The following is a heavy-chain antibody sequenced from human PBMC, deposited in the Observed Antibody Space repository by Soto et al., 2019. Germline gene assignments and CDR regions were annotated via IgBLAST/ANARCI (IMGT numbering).Heavy chain of an antibody. D-gene: IGHD6-6*01. V-gene: IGHV3-7*01. CDR1: GFTFSDFW. J-gene: IGHJ4*02. Sequence: PVGSLRLSCAASGFTFSDFWMNWVRQAPGKGLEWVAYISADGRETNHVDSVKGRFTISRDNAKNSLFLQMNSLRAEDTAVYYCARWPRLLDSWGQGTLVTVSS. CDR3: ARWPRLLDS. CDR2: ISADGRET.